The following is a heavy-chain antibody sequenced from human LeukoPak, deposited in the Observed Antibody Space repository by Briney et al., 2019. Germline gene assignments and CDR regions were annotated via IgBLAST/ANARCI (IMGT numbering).Heavy chain of an antibody. Sequence: GGSPRLSCAASGFTFSTYAMSWVRQAPGKGLGWVSLISDGGGDTYYADSVKGRFTISRDNSKNTLYLQMNSLRADDSAVYYCAKPNWNYISDYFDYWGQGTLVTVSS. CDR3: AKPNWNYISDYFDY. CDR1: GFTFSTYA. CDR2: ISDGGGDT. J-gene: IGHJ4*02. D-gene: IGHD1-7*01. V-gene: IGHV3-23*01.